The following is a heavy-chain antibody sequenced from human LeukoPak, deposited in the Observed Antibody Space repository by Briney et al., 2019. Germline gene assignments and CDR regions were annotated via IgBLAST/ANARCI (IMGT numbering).Heavy chain of an antibody. Sequence: ASVKVSCKASGGTFSSYAISWVRQAPGQGLEWIGGIIPIFGTANYAQKFQGRVTITADESTSTAYMELSSLRSEDTAVYYCARGGRRARGDFDYWGQGTLVTVSS. CDR2: IIPIFGTA. CDR1: GGTFSSYA. D-gene: IGHD3-10*01. J-gene: IGHJ4*02. V-gene: IGHV1-69*13. CDR3: ARGGRRARGDFDY.